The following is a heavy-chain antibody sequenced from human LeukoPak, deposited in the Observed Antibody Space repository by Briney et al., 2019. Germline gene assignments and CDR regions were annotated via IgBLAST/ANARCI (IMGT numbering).Heavy chain of an antibody. CDR3: ARGNTIFGVVTPYYYYGMDV. D-gene: IGHD3-3*01. V-gene: IGHV4-34*01. CDR1: GGSFSGYY. CDR2: INHSGST. J-gene: IGHJ6*02. Sequence: SETLSLTCAVYGGSFSGYYWSWIRQPPGKGLEWIGEINHSGSTNYNPSLKSRVTMSVDTSKNQFSLKLSSVTAADTAVYHCARGNTIFGVVTPYYYYGMDVWGQGTTVTVSS.